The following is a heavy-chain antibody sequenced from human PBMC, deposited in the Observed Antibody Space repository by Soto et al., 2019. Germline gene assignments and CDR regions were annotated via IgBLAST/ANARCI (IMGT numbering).Heavy chain of an antibody. V-gene: IGHV1-18*01. D-gene: IGHD3-3*01. CDR1: GYTFTSYG. CDR3: ARDGDRHDVWSGYYTGDHYYFDY. CDR2: ISAYNGNT. Sequence: QVQLVQSGAEVKKPGASVKVSCKASGYTFTSYGISWVRQAPGQGLEWMGWISAYNGNTNYAQKLQGRVTMTTDTATSTAYVELRSLRSDDTAVYDCARDGDRHDVWSGYYTGDHYYFDYWGQGTLVTVSS. J-gene: IGHJ4*02.